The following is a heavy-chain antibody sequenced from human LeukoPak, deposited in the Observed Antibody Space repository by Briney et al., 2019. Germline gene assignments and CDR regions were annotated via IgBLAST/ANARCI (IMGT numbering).Heavy chain of an antibody. V-gene: IGHV4-39*01. CDR2: MYSTGST. D-gene: IGHD3-10*01. Sequence: PSETLSLTCIVSGGSISSNNYYWGWIRQPPGKGLEWIGSMYSTGSTSYNPSLKSRVTISVDTSKNQFSLKLSSVTAADTAVYYCARHRLTMVRGVEYYFDYWGQGTLVTVSS. CDR3: ARHRLTMVRGVEYYFDY. J-gene: IGHJ4*02. CDR1: GGSISSNNYY.